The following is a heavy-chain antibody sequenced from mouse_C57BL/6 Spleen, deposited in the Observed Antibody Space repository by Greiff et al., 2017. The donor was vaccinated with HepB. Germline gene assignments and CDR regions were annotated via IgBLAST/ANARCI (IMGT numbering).Heavy chain of an antibody. CDR1: GYAFTNYL. J-gene: IGHJ1*03. Sequence: VQLQQSGAELVRPGTSVKVSCKASGYAFTNYLIEWVKQRPGQGLEWIGVINPGSGGTNYNGKFKGKATLTADKSSSTAYMQLSSLTSEDSAVYFCALAYYSNYVWYFDVWGTGTTVTVSS. CDR3: ALAYYSNYVWYFDV. V-gene: IGHV1-54*01. CDR2: INPGSGGT. D-gene: IGHD2-5*01.